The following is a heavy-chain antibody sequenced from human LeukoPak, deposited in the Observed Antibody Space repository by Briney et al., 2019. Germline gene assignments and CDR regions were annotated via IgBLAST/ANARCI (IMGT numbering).Heavy chain of an antibody. J-gene: IGHJ5*02. Sequence: SETLSLTCTVSGGSINFYYWSWIRQPPGKGLEWIGYIYYSGSTNYNPSLKSRVTISVDTSKNQFSLKLSSVTAADTAVYYCAGSITMVQGVGWFDPWGQGTLVTVSS. CDR2: IYYSGST. CDR3: AGSITMVQGVGWFDP. V-gene: IGHV4-59*01. D-gene: IGHD3-10*01. CDR1: GGSINFYY.